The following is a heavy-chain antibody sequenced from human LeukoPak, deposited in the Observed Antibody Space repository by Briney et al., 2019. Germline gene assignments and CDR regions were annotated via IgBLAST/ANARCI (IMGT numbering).Heavy chain of an antibody. D-gene: IGHD3-3*01. CDR3: ARAEAAEWSDAFDI. CDR2: ISSSSSTI. Sequence: GGSLRLSCAASGFTFSSYSMNWVRQAPGKGLEWVSYISSSSSTIYYADSVKGRFTVSRDNAKNSLYLQMNSLRAEDTAVYYCARAEAAEWSDAFDIWGQGTMVTVSS. CDR1: GFTFSSYS. J-gene: IGHJ3*02. V-gene: IGHV3-48*01.